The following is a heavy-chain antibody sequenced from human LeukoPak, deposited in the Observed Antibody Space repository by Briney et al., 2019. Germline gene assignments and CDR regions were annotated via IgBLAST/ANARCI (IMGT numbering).Heavy chain of an antibody. CDR3: AKDGRQRKAYFYGSGSANAFDI. CDR2: IRYDGSNK. J-gene: IGHJ3*02. D-gene: IGHD3-10*01. V-gene: IGHV3-30*02. Sequence: GGSLRLSCAASGFTFSSYGMHWVRQAPGKGLEWVAFIRYDGSNKYYADSVKGRFTISRDNSKNTLYLQMNSLRAEDTAVYYCAKDGRQRKAYFYGSGSANAFDIWGQGTMVTVSS. CDR1: GFTFSSYG.